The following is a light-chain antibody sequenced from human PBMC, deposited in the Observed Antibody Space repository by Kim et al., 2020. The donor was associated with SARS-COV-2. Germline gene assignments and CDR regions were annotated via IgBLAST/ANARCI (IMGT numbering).Light chain of an antibody. V-gene: IGKV1-16*01. Sequence: SGGERVTITCRASQGIRNDLAWLQQRPAKAPKSLIYAASSLQNGVPSRFSGSGSGTDFTLTISSLQPEDFATYYCQHYNSYPITFGQGTRLEIK. J-gene: IGKJ5*01. CDR3: QHYNSYPIT. CDR1: QGIRND. CDR2: AAS.